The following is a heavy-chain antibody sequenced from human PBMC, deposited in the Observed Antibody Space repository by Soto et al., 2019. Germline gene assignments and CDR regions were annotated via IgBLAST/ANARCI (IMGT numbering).Heavy chain of an antibody. D-gene: IGHD3-9*01. J-gene: IGHJ3*02. Sequence: GGSLRLSCAASGFTFSSYAMSWVRQAPGKGLEWVSAISGSGGSTYYADSVKGRFTISRDNSKNTLYLQMNSLRAEDTAVYYCAKDYGRYFDRRRAAVAFDIWGQGTMVTVSS. CDR1: GFTFSSYA. CDR2: ISGSGGST. V-gene: IGHV3-23*01. CDR3: AKDYGRYFDRRRAAVAFDI.